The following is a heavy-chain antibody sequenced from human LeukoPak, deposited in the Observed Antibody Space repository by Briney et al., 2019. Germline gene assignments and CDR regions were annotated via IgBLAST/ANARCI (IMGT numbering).Heavy chain of an antibody. CDR2: ISYDGSNK. CDR1: GFTFSDYY. D-gene: IGHD6-6*01. J-gene: IGHJ6*02. CDR3: AKVHKYSSSSPYYYYGMDV. Sequence: GGSLRLSCAASGFTFSDYYMSWIRQAPGKGLEWVAVISYDGSNKYYADSVKGRFTISRDNSKNTLYLQMNSLRAEDTAVYYCAKVHKYSSSSPYYYYGMDVWGQGTTVTVSS. V-gene: IGHV3-30*18.